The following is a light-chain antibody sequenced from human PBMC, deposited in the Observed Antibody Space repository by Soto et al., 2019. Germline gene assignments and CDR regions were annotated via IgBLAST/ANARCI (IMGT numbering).Light chain of an antibody. V-gene: IGLV2-14*01. CDR1: SGDIGSYKR. Sequence: QSALTQPASVSGSPGQSITISCTGTSGDIGSYKRVSWYQQHPGKAPKLIIYEVTDRPSGVSNRFSGSKSGNTASLTISGLLAEDEAEYYCSSYTNINTRACVFGTGTKLTVL. CDR3: SSYTNINTRACV. J-gene: IGLJ1*01. CDR2: EVT.